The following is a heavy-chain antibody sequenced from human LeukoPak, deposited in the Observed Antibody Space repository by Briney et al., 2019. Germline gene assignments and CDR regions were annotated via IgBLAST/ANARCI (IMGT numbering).Heavy chain of an antibody. D-gene: IGHD3-9*01. CDR1: GFTFSSYA. V-gene: IGHV3-23*01. CDR2: LSGSGGST. J-gene: IGHJ4*02. CDR3: AKPMGEYYDILTGYFRPYNY. Sequence: PGGSLRLSCAASGFTFSSYAMRWVRQAPGKGLEWVSALSGSGGSTYYADSVKGRFTISRDNSNNTLYLQMNSLRAEDTAVYYCAKPMGEYYDILTGYFRPYNYWGQGTLVTVSS.